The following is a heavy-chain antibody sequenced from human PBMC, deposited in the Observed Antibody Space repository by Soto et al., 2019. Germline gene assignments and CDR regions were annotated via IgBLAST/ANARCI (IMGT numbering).Heavy chain of an antibody. CDR1: GGSISSSSYY. CDR2: IYYSGST. CDR3: ARHDITIFGVVNSTFDY. Sequence: PSETLSLTCTVSGGSISSSSYYWGWIRQPPGKGLEWIGSIYYSGSTYYNPSLESRVTISVDTSKNQFSLKLSSLTAADTAVYYCARHDITIFGVVNSTFDYWGQGTLVTVSS. D-gene: IGHD3-3*01. J-gene: IGHJ4*02. V-gene: IGHV4-39*01.